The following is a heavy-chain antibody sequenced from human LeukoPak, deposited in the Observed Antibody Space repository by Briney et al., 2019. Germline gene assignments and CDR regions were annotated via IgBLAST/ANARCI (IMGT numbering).Heavy chain of an antibody. CDR1: GYSFAGYY. V-gene: IGHV1-2*02. D-gene: IGHD6-6*01. J-gene: IGHJ4*02. CDR2: INPNSGST. CDR3: ARAPVVDQQLVSF. Sequence: ASVKVSCKASGYSFAGYYLHWVRQVPGQGLEWMGWINPNSGSTNYAQKFQGRVAMTRDTSISTAYMELTSLRSDDTAVYYCARAPVVDQQLVSFWGQGTLVTVSS.